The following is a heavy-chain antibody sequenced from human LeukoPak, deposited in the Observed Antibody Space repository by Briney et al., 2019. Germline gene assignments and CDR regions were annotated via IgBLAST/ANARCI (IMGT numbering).Heavy chain of an antibody. Sequence: GGSLRLSCAASGFTFSSYWMHWVRQAPGKGLVWVSRINSDGSSTSYADSVKGRFTISRDNAKNMLYLQMNSLRAEDTAVYYCARGSGYCSSTSCYALYWGQGTLVTVSS. J-gene: IGHJ4*02. CDR1: GFTFSSYW. CDR2: INSDGSST. CDR3: ARGSGYCSSTSCYALY. D-gene: IGHD2-2*01. V-gene: IGHV3-74*01.